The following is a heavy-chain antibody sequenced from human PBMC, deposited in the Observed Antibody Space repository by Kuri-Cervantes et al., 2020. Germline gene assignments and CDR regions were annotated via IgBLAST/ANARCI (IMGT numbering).Heavy chain of an antibody. CDR3: ATILTGYVDY. Sequence: LRLSCTVSGGSISSGDYYWSWIRQPPGKGLEWIGYIYYSGSTYYNPSLKSRVTIPVDTSKNQFSLKLSSVTAADTAVYYCATILTGYVDYWGQGTLVTVSS. J-gene: IGHJ4*02. D-gene: IGHD3-9*01. CDR1: GGSISSGDYY. CDR2: IYYSGST. V-gene: IGHV4-30-4*01.